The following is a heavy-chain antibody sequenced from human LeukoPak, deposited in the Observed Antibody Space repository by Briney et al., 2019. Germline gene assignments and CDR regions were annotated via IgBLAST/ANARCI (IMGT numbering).Heavy chain of an antibody. CDR1: GYTFTSYY. Sequence: ASVKVSCTASGYTFTSYYMHWVRQAPGQGLEWMGWINPNSGGTNYAQKFQGWVTMTRDTSISTAYMELSRLRSDDTAVYYCARSFGRGYSFVDYWGQGTLVTVSS. V-gene: IGHV1-2*04. CDR3: ARSFGRGYSFVDY. CDR2: INPNSGGT. D-gene: IGHD5-18*01. J-gene: IGHJ4*02.